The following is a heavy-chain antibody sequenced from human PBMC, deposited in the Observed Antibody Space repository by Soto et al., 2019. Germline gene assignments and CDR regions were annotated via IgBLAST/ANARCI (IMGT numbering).Heavy chain of an antibody. D-gene: IGHD2-2*02. CDR2: INAGNGNT. CDR3: ARDQIPADDYYYYYGMDV. V-gene: IGHV1-3*01. CDR1: GYTFTSYA. Sequence: ASVKVSCKASGYTFTSYAMHWVRQAPGQRLEWMGWINAGNGNTKYSQKFQGRVTITRDTSASTAYMELSSLRSEDTAVYYCARDQIPADDYYYYYGMDVWGQGTTVTVSS. J-gene: IGHJ6*02.